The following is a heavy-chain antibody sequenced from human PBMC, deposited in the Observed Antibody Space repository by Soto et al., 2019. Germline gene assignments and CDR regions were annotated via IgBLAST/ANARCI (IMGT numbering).Heavy chain of an antibody. V-gene: IGHV3-23*01. CDR2: ISAGGGST. J-gene: IGHJ3*02. CDR3: AHPRGYGVFDAYDI. CDR1: GFTFSTYA. Sequence: EGQLLESGGGLVQPGGSLRVSCAASGFTFSTYAMSWVRQAPGKGLEWVSAISAGGGSTYYADSVKGRFTISRDNSMNALYLQMNSLRIEDTDVYYCAHPRGYGVFDAYDIWGQGTMVTVSS. D-gene: IGHD4-17*01.